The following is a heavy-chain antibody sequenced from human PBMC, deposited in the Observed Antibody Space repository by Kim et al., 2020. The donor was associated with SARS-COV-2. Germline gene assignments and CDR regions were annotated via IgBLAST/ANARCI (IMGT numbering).Heavy chain of an antibody. V-gene: IGHV6-1*01. J-gene: IGHJ5*02. Sequence: SQTLSLPCAISGDRVSSNSAAWHWIRQSPSRGLEWLGRTYYRSKWYNDYAVSVKSRITINPDTSKNQFSLQLNSVTPEDTAVYYCARESPFWSGYSWFDPWGQGTLVTVSS. CDR2: TYYRSKWYN. D-gene: IGHD3-3*01. CDR1: GDRVSSNSAA. CDR3: ARESPFWSGYSWFDP.